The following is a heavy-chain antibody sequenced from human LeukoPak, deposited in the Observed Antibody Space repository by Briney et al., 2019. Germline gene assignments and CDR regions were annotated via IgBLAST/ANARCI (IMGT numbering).Heavy chain of an antibody. Sequence: GGSLRLSCAASGFTFSNYWMSWVRQAPGKGLEWVSAISGSGGSTYYADSVKGRFTISRDNSKNTLYLQMNSLRAEDTAVYYCAKDAVVARNGYFDYWGQGTLVTVSS. V-gene: IGHV3-23*01. D-gene: IGHD2-15*01. CDR3: AKDAVVARNGYFDY. J-gene: IGHJ4*02. CDR2: ISGSGGST. CDR1: GFTFSNYW.